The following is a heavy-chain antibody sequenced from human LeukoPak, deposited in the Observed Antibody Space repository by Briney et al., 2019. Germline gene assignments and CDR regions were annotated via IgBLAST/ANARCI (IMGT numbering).Heavy chain of an antibody. V-gene: IGHV1-2*02. CDR1: GYTLTELS. CDR2: INPNSGGT. J-gene: IGHJ4*02. CDR3: ARKSSSPDY. D-gene: IGHD6-13*01. Sequence: GASVKVSCKVSGYTLTELSMHWVRQAPGQGLEWMGWINPNSGGTNYAQKFQGRVTMTRDTSISTAYMELSRLRSDDTAVYYCARKSSSPDYWGQGTLVTVSS.